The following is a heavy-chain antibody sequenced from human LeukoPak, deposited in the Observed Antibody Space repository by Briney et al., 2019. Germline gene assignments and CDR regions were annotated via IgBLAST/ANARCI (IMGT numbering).Heavy chain of an antibody. Sequence: QPGGSLRLSCAASGFTFSSYAMHWVRQAPGKGLEWVAVISYDGSNKYYADSVKGRFTISRDNSKNTLYLQMNSLRAEDTAVYYCARVRWELESLDAFDIWGQGTMVTVSS. CDR2: ISYDGSNK. J-gene: IGHJ3*02. D-gene: IGHD1-26*01. CDR3: ARVRWELESLDAFDI. V-gene: IGHV3-30*04. CDR1: GFTFSSYA.